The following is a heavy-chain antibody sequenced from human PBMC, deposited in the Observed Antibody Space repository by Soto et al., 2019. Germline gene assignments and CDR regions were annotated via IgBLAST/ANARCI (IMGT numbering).Heavy chain of an antibody. J-gene: IGHJ4*02. Sequence: GGSLRLSCAASGFTFSNYWMNWVRQAPVKGLEWVGNIKEDGSKQGYVDSVRGRFTISRDNAKNSLYLQINSLRAEDTAVYYCARGTRNPGLDNWGQGTLVTVSS. CDR2: IKEDGSKQ. CDR1: GFTFSNYW. V-gene: IGHV3-7*03. D-gene: IGHD1-7*01. CDR3: ARGTRNPGLDN.